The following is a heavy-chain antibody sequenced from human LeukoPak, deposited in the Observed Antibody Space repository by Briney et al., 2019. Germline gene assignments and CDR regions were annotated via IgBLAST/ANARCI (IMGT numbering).Heavy chain of an antibody. Sequence: GGSLRLSCAASGFTVSSNYMSWVRQAPGKGLEWVSVIYSGGSTYYADSVKGRFTISRDNSKNTLYLQMNSLRAEDTAVYYCARDAYDILTGYQYYFDYWGQGTLVTVSS. V-gene: IGHV3-66*01. CDR1: GFTVSSNY. J-gene: IGHJ4*02. CDR3: ARDAYDILTGYQYYFDY. CDR2: IYSGGST. D-gene: IGHD3-9*01.